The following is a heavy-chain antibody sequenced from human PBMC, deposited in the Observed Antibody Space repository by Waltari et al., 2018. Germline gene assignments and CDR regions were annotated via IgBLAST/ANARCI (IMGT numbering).Heavy chain of an antibody. CDR3: AREVYSSSWLPHFDY. CDR1: GGSISSSSYY. Sequence: QLQLQESGPGLVKPSETLSLTCTVSGGSISSSSYYWGWIRQPPGKGLEWIGSIYYSGSTYYNPSLKSRVTISVDTSKNQFSLKLSSVTAADTAVYYCAREVYSSSWLPHFDYWGQGTLVTVSS. CDR2: IYYSGST. J-gene: IGHJ4*02. V-gene: IGHV4-39*02. D-gene: IGHD6-13*01.